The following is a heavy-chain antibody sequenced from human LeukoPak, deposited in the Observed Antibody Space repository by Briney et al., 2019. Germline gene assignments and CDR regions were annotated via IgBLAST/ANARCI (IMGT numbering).Heavy chain of an antibody. Sequence: GGSLRLSCAASGFTFSSYAMSWVRQVPGKGLEWVSAISGSGGSTYYADSVKGRFTISRGNSKNTLYLQMNSLRAEDTAVYYCAKGKAVVTAIFPVGYWGQGTLVTVSS. J-gene: IGHJ4*02. V-gene: IGHV3-23*01. D-gene: IGHD2-21*02. CDR3: AKGKAVVTAIFPVGY. CDR1: GFTFSSYA. CDR2: ISGSGGST.